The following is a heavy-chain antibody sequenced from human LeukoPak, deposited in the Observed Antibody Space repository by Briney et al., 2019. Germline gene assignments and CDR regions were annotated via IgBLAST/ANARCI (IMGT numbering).Heavy chain of an antibody. D-gene: IGHD2-8*01. Sequence: GGSLRLSCAASGFTFSGYWMSWVRQAPGKGLEWVANIKQDGSEKYYVDSVKGRFTISRDNAKNSLYLQMNSLRVEDTAVYYCARGVVLMVTTNWFDPWGQGTLVTVPS. V-gene: IGHV3-7*01. CDR1: GFTFSGYW. J-gene: IGHJ5*02. CDR3: ARGVVLMVTTNWFDP. CDR2: IKQDGSEK.